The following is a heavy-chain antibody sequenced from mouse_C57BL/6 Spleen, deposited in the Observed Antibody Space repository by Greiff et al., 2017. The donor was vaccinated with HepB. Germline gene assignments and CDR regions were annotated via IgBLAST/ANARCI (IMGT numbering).Heavy chain of an antibody. V-gene: IGHV5-17*01. Sequence: EVQGVESGGGLVKPGGSLKLSCAASGFTFSDYGMHWVRQAPEKGLEWVAYISSGSSTIYYADTVKGRFTISRDNAKNTLFLQMTSLRSEDTAMYYCARRRFPIYYGNFSYAMDYWGQGTSVTVSS. CDR3: ARRRFPIYYGNFSYAMDY. CDR1: GFTFSDYG. D-gene: IGHD2-1*01. CDR2: ISSGSSTI. J-gene: IGHJ4*01.